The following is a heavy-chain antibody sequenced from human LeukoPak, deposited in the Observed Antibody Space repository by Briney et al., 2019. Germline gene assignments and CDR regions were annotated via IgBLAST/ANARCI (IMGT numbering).Heavy chain of an antibody. CDR1: GGSIGSHY. CDR3: ARGSLYYYDSSGFLFDY. Sequence: SSETLSLTCTVSGGSIGSHYWSWIRQPPAKGLEWIGYIYYSGSTNYNPSLKSRVTISVDTSKNQFSLKLSSVTAADTAVYYCARGSLYYYDSSGFLFDYWGQGTLVTVSS. V-gene: IGHV4-59*11. J-gene: IGHJ4*02. D-gene: IGHD3-22*01. CDR2: IYYSGST.